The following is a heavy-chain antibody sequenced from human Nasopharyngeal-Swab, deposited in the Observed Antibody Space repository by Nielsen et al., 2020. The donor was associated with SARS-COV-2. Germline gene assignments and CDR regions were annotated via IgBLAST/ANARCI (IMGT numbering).Heavy chain of an antibody. CDR3: ARGDTIFGVVMDGMDV. J-gene: IGHJ6*02. CDR1: GYTFTSYY. CDR2: INPNDGST. Sequence: ASVKVSCKASGYTFTSYYMHWVRQAPGQGLEWMGIINPNDGSTSDAQKFQGRVSMTRDTSTSTVYMELSSLRSEDTAAYYCARGDTIFGVVMDGMDVWGQGTTVTVSS. V-gene: IGHV1-46*01. D-gene: IGHD3-3*01.